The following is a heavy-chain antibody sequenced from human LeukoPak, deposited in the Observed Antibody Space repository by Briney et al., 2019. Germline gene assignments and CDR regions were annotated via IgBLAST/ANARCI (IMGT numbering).Heavy chain of an antibody. Sequence: GASVKISCKASGYTFTSYYIVWVRQAPGQGPEWMGWISGHNGNTNYAQKLQGRVTMTTDTSTSTAYMELRSLRSDDTAVYYCAVNDYNKNFDYWGQGTLVTVSS. CDR2: ISGHNGNT. D-gene: IGHD4-11*01. V-gene: IGHV1-18*04. CDR1: GYTFTSYY. CDR3: AVNDYNKNFDY. J-gene: IGHJ4*02.